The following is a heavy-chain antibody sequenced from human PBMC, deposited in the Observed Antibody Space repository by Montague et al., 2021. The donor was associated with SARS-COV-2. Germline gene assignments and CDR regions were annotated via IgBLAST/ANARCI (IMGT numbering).Heavy chain of an antibody. CDR3: ARNRGWGSRGAGYIDL. J-gene: IGHJ2*01. Sequence: TLSLTCTVSGGSISSGDYDWNWIRQHPGKGLEWIAYIYYTGSTYYNPSLQSRLRTSLDTSKNQFSLTLTSVTAADTAIYYCARNRGWGSRGAGYIDLWGRGTLVTVSS. V-gene: IGHV4-31*03. CDR2: IYYTGST. CDR1: GGSISSGDYD. D-gene: IGHD7-27*01.